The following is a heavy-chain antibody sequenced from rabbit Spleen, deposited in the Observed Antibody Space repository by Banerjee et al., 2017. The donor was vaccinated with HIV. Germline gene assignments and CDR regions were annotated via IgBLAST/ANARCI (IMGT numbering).Heavy chain of an antibody. CDR3: ARDTSSSFSSYGMDL. CDR1: GFDFSNYG. V-gene: IGHV1S45*01. D-gene: IGHD1-1*01. CDR2: IYAGSSGSP. Sequence: QEQLVESGGGLVQPGGSLKLSCKASGFDFSNYGVSWVRQAPGKGLEWIACIYAGSSGSPYYASWAKGRFTISKTSSTTVTLQMTSLTAADTATYFCARDTSSSFSSYGMDLWGPGTLVTVS. J-gene: IGHJ6*01.